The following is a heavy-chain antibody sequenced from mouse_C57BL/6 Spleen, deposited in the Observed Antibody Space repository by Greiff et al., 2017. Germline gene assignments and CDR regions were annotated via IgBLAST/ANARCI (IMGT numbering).Heavy chain of an antibody. Sequence: QVQLKESGPGLVQPSQSLSITCTVSGFSLTSYGVHWVRQSPGKGLEWLGVIWSGGSTDYNAAFISRLSISKDNSKSQVFFKMNSLQADETAIYYSASYYGSTLDYWGQGTSVTVSS. J-gene: IGHJ4*01. D-gene: IGHD1-1*01. CDR2: IWSGGST. CDR1: GFSLTSYG. V-gene: IGHV2-2*01. CDR3: ASYYGSTLDY.